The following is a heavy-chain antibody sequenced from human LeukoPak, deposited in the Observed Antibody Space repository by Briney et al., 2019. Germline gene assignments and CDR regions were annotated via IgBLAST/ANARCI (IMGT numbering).Heavy chain of an antibody. Sequence: GGPLRPSCVASGFTFKNCAMSGVGQPPGKGLEWVSGINYSGGHKYYADSVKGRFTISRDSSKNTLSLRMNSLTTEDTAVYYCAKDDSMTLDHFDYWGQGALVTVSS. D-gene: IGHD4-11*01. CDR3: AKDDSMTLDHFDY. CDR2: INYSGGHK. CDR1: GFTFKNCA. V-gene: IGHV3-23*01. J-gene: IGHJ4*02.